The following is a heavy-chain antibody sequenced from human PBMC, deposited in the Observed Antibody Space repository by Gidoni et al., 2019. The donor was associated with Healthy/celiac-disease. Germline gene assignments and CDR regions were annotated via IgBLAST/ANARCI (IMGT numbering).Heavy chain of an antibody. J-gene: IGHJ3*02. Sequence: QLQLQESGPGLVKPSETLSLTCTVSGGSISSSSYYWGWIRQPPGKGLEWIGSIYYSGSTYYNPSLKSRVTISVDTSKNQFSLKLSSVTAADTAVYYCATHAYYDFWSGYSDAFDIWGQGTMVTVSS. D-gene: IGHD3-3*01. CDR1: GGSISSSSYY. CDR3: ATHAYYDFWSGYSDAFDI. CDR2: IYYSGST. V-gene: IGHV4-39*01.